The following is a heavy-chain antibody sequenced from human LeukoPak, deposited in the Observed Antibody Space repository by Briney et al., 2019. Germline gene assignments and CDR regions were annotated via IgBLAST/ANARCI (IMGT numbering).Heavy chain of an antibody. Sequence: GGSLRPSCAASGMTLSTHAMSWVRQAPGKGLEWVSAISGGGGDIYYADSVKGRFTISRENSKNTLYLQMNSLRAEDKAVYYCARSYVGADRYFDYWGQGTLVTVSS. D-gene: IGHD1-26*01. CDR3: ARSYVGADRYFDY. CDR2: ISGGGGDI. J-gene: IGHJ4*02. V-gene: IGHV3-23*01. CDR1: GMTLSTHA.